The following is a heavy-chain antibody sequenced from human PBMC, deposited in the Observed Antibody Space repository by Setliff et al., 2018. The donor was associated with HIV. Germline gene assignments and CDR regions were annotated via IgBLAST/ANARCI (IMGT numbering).Heavy chain of an antibody. V-gene: IGHV3-48*04. J-gene: IGHJ4*02. D-gene: IGHD3-10*01. CDR2: ITSSGNTM. Sequence: PGGSLRLSCAASGFTFSSFSMHWVRQAPGKGLEWVSYITSSGNTMDYADSVKGRFTISRDNAKNTLHLQMSGLRVDDTAVYFCARPGRSNYWDSFDYWGQGILVTVSS. CDR1: GFTFSSFS. CDR3: ARPGRSNYWDSFDY.